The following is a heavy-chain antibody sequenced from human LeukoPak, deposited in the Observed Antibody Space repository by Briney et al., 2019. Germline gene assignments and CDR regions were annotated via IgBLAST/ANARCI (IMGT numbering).Heavy chain of an antibody. Sequence: GGSLRLSCAASGFTFSNYGLSWVRQAPGKGLEWVSGTTGSGGSTYYADSVKGRFTISRDNSKNTLYLQMGSLRAEDMAVYYCARCYDYVWGSYGGPADYWGQGTLVTVSS. V-gene: IGHV3-23*01. CDR3: ARCYDYVWGSYGGPADY. CDR2: TTGSGGST. D-gene: IGHD3-16*01. J-gene: IGHJ4*02. CDR1: GFTFSNYG.